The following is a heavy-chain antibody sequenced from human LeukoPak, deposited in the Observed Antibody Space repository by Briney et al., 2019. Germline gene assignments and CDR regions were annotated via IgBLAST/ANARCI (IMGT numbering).Heavy chain of an antibody. V-gene: IGHV3-23*01. CDR2: ISGSGGST. CDR3: AKAGSYDYVWGSYRPHYYYMDV. Sequence: PGGSLRLSCAASGFTFSSYAMSWVRQAPGKGLEWVSAISGSGGSTYYADSVKGRFTISRDNSKNTLYLQMNSLRAEDTAVYYCAKAGSYDYVWGSYRPHYYYMDVWGKGTTVTVSS. J-gene: IGHJ6*03. CDR1: GFTFSSYA. D-gene: IGHD3-16*02.